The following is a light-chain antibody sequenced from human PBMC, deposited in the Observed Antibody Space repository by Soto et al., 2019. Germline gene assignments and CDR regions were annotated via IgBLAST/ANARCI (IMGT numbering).Light chain of an antibody. CDR2: EVS. CDR1: SSDVGAYTY. CDR3: NSYTSSSTFYV. J-gene: IGLJ1*01. Sequence: ALTQPASVSGSPGQSITISCTGTSSDVGAYTYVSWYQQHPGRAPKLMIYEVSNRPSGVSNRFSGSKSGNTASLTISGLQAEDEADYYCNSYTSSSTFYVFGTGTKVTVL. V-gene: IGLV2-14*01.